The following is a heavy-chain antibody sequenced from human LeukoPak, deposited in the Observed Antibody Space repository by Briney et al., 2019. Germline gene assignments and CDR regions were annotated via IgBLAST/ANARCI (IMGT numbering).Heavy chain of an antibody. V-gene: IGHV2-5*02. CDR3: AHSRPHYVWGSYRFTYFDY. J-gene: IGHJ4*02. D-gene: IGHD3-16*02. CDR2: IYWDDNK. CDR1: GFSLSTSGMG. Sequence: SGPTLVKPTQTLTLTCTFSGFSLSTSGMGVGWIRQPPGSALEWLALIYWDDNKRYSTSLKSRLTITKDTSKNQVVLTMTNMDPVDTATYYCAHSRPHYVWGSYRFTYFDYWGQGTLVTVSS.